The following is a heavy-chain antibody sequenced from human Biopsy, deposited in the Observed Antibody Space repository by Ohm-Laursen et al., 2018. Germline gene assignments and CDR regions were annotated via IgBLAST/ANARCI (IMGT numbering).Heavy chain of an antibody. V-gene: IGHV4-61*01. CDR2: VYYSGTT. D-gene: IGHD1-26*01. CDR3: ARVEAGTYDALDI. CDR1: GGSVSDSFHF. Sequence: TLSLTCTVSGGSVSDSFHFWSWIRQPPGKGLEWIGDVYYSGTTNYNPSLKSRLTISVDTSKNQFSLKLYSVTAADTAVYYCARVEAGTYDALDIWGQGTLVAVSA. J-gene: IGHJ3*02.